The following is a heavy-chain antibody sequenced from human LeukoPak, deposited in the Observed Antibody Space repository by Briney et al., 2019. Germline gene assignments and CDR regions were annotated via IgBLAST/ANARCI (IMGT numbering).Heavy chain of an antibody. D-gene: IGHD4-23*01. CDR3: AANGGPFDF. CDR2: INQHGTDK. J-gene: IGHJ4*02. V-gene: IGHV3-7*05. CDR1: GFTFSSYW. Sequence: GGSLRLSCAASGFTFSSYWMSWVCQAPGKGLEWVANINQHGTDKYYVDSVRGRFNISRDNAKNSLYLQMNSLRAEDTAVYYCAANGGPFDFWGQGTLVTVSS.